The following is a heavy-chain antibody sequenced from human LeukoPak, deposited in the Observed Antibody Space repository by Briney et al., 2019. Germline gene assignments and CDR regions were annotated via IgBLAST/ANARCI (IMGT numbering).Heavy chain of an antibody. CDR3: ARTSAAEALDY. Sequence: SETLSLTCAVYGGSFSGYYWSWIRQPPGKGLEWIGEINHSGSTNYNPSLKSRVTISVDTSKNQFSLKLSSVTAADTAVYYCARTSAAEALDYWGQGTLVTVSS. J-gene: IGHJ4*02. CDR2: INHSGST. D-gene: IGHD6-13*01. CDR1: GGSFSGYY. V-gene: IGHV4-34*01.